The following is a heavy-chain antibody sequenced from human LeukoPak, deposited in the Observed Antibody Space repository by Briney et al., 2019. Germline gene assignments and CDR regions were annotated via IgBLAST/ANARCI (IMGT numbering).Heavy chain of an antibody. Sequence: SETLSLTCTGSGGSISSYYWSWIRQPPGKGLEWIGYIYYSGSTNYNPSLKSRVTISVDTSKNQFSLKLSSVTAADTAVYYCARQGDWLFFDYWGQGTLVTVSS. V-gene: IGHV4-59*08. CDR2: IYYSGST. D-gene: IGHD3-9*01. CDR1: GGSISSYY. CDR3: ARQGDWLFFDY. J-gene: IGHJ4*02.